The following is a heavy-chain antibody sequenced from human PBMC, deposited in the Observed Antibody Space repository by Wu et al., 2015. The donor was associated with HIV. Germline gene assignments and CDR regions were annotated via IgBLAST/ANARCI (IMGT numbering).Heavy chain of an antibody. CDR3: ARVKDIVVVPAAFNWFDP. D-gene: IGHD2-2*01. Sequence: QVQLVQSGAEVKKPGSSVKVSCKASGGTFSSYAISWVRQAPGQGLEWMGGIIPIFGTANYAQKFQGRVTITADESTSTAYMELSSLRSEDTAVYYCARVKDIVVVPAAFNWFDPWGQGTLVTVSS. J-gene: IGHJ5*02. V-gene: IGHV1-69*12. CDR2: IIPIFGTA. CDR1: GGTFSSYA.